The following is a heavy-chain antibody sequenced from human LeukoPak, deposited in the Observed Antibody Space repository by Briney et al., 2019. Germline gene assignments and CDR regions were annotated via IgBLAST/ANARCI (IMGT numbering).Heavy chain of an antibody. Sequence: AGGSLRLSCAASGFTFEDYTMHWVRQAPGKTLEWVSLISCDGTTYYADSVKGRFTISRDNSKDSLYLQMDTLRSEDTAFYYCVKDLSYESSGSFFDSCGQGALVTVS. CDR3: VKDLSYESSGSFFDS. CDR1: GFTFEDYT. V-gene: IGHV3-43*01. J-gene: IGHJ4*02. D-gene: IGHD3-22*01. CDR2: ISCDGTT.